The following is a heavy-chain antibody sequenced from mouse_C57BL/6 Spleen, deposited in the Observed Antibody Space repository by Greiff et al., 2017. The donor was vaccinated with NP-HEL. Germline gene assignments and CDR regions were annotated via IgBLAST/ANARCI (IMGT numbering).Heavy chain of an antibody. CDR1: GYTFTSYW. J-gene: IGHJ1*03. CDR3: AREGNWEDYWYFDV. CDR2: INPSNGGT. D-gene: IGHD4-1*01. V-gene: IGHV1-53*01. Sequence: QVQLQQPGTELVKPGASVKLSCKASGYTFTSYWMHWVKQRPGQGLEWIGNINPSNGGTNYNEKFKSKATLTVDKSSSTAYMQLSSLTSEDSAVYYCAREGNWEDYWYFDVWGTGTTVTVSS.